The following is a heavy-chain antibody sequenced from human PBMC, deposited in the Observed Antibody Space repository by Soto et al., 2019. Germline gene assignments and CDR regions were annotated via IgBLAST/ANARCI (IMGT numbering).Heavy chain of an antibody. CDR3: ARRANDGYGDYEGPYRYYYYMDV. CDR2: ISAYNGNT. CDR1: GYTFTSYG. D-gene: IGHD4-17*01. Sequence: GASVKVSCKASGYTFTSYGISWVRQAPGQGLEWMGWISAYNGNTNYAQKLQGRVTMTTDTSTSTAYMELRSLRSDDTAVYYCARRANDGYGDYEGPYRYYYYMDVWGKGTTVTVSS. V-gene: IGHV1-18*01. J-gene: IGHJ6*03.